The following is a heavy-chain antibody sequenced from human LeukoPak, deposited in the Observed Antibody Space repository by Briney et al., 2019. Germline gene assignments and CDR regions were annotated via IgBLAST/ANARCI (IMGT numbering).Heavy chain of an antibody. CDR1: GFTFSSYA. CDR2: ISYDGSNK. Sequence: GGSLRLSCGASGFTFSSYAMHWVRQAPGKGLEWVAVISYDGSNKDYTDSVKGRFTISRDDSKNTLFLQMNSLRIDDTAVYYCARLKAVAGPHYYFDYWGQGTLVTVSS. V-gene: IGHV3-30*04. D-gene: IGHD6-19*01. CDR3: ARLKAVAGPHYYFDY. J-gene: IGHJ4*02.